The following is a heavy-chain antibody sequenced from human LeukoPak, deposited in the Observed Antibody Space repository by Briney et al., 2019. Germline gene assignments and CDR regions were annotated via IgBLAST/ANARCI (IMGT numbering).Heavy chain of an antibody. V-gene: IGHV4-59*01. D-gene: IGHD1-26*01. CDR3: ARISGSYAYVY. J-gene: IGHJ4*02. CDR1: GGSISSYY. CDR2: IYYSGST. Sequence: SETLSLTCTVSGGSISSYYWSWIRQPPGKGLEWIGYIYYSGSTNYNPSLKSRVTISVDTSKNQFSLTLSSVTAADTAVYYCARISGSYAYVYWGQGTLVTVSS.